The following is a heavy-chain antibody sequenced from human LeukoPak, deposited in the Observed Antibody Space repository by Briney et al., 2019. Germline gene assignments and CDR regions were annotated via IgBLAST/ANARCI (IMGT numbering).Heavy chain of an antibody. CDR1: GGSISSYY. D-gene: IGHD2-2*01. V-gene: IGHV4-59*01. J-gene: IGHJ3*02. CDR3: ARPYCSSTSCYGAFDI. CDR2: IYYSGST. Sequence: PSETLSLTCTVSGGSISSYYWSWIRQPPGKGLEWIGYIYYSGSTNYNPSLKSRVTISVDTSKNQFSLKLSSVTAADTAAYYCARPYCSSTSCYGAFDIWGQGTMVTVSS.